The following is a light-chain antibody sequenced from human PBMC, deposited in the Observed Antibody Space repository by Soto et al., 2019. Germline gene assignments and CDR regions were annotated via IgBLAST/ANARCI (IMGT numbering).Light chain of an antibody. CDR3: QQRSNWPPT. CDR2: DAS. J-gene: IGKJ1*01. Sequence: EIVLTQSPATLSLSPGERATLSCRASQSVSSYLAWYQQKPGQAPRLLIYDASNRATGIPARFSGSGSGTAFTLTISSLEPEDFAVYSCQQRSNWPPTFGQGTKV. CDR1: QSVSSY. V-gene: IGKV3-11*01.